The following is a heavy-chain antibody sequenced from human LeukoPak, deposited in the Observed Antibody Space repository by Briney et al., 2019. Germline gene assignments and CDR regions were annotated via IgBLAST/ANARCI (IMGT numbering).Heavy chain of an antibody. CDR1: GGSISSYY. Sequence: PSETLSLTCTVSGGSISSYYWSWVRQPPGKGLEWIGYIYYSGSTKYNPSLKSRVTISVDMSKNQFSLKLSSVPAADTAVYYCARGVGGYWGQGTLVTVSS. V-gene: IGHV4-59*01. D-gene: IGHD3-10*01. CDR3: ARGVGGY. CDR2: IYYSGST. J-gene: IGHJ4*02.